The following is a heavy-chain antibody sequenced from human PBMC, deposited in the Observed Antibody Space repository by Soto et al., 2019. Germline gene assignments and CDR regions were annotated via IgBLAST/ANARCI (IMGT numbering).Heavy chain of an antibody. CDR3: LIAPLGFASIDA. V-gene: IGHV4-59*01. CDR2: IYDIGTA. Sequence: SETLSLTCAVSGGSITNCYWTWIRQPPGKGLEWIGYIYDIGTAIYSPSLKSRVTFSVDKSKSQFSLRLTSVTAADTAVYFFLIAPLGFASIDARAQGMLVTIS. CDR1: GGSITNCY. D-gene: IGHD3-16*01. J-gene: IGHJ5*02.